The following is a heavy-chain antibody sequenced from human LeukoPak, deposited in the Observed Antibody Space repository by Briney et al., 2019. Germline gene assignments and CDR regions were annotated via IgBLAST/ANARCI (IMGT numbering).Heavy chain of an antibody. CDR1: GFTFSDYY. Sequence: PGGSLRLSCAASGFTFSDYYMSWIRQAPGKGLEWVSYISSSGSTIYYADSVKGRFTIFRDNAKNSLYLQMNSLRAEDTAVYYCARPIHYYYDSSGYLGYWGQGTLVTVSS. CDR2: ISSSGSTI. V-gene: IGHV3-11*01. J-gene: IGHJ4*02. D-gene: IGHD3-22*01. CDR3: ARPIHYYYDSSGYLGY.